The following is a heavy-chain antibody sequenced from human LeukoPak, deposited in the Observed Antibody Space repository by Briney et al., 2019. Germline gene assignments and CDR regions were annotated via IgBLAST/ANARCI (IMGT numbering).Heavy chain of an antibody. Sequence: PSETLSLTCTVSGGSISSTTYYWGWIRQPPGKGLEWIGSIYYSGSTYYNPSLKSRGTISVDTSKNQFSLRLNSVTAADTAVYYCACLSSNGRRAFDIWGQGTMVTVSS. CDR3: ACLSSNGRRAFDI. J-gene: IGHJ3*02. D-gene: IGHD2-8*01. CDR1: GGSISSTTYY. V-gene: IGHV4-39*01. CDR2: IYYSGST.